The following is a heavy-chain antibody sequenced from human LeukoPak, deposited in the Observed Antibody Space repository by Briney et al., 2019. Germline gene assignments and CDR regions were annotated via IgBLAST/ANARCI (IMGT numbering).Heavy chain of an antibody. CDR1: GYTFTSYY. J-gene: IGHJ4*02. CDR3: ARDRAMATMDY. CDR2: INPSGGST. D-gene: IGHD5-24*01. Sequence: ASVKVSCKASGYTFTSYYIHWVRQAPGQGLEWMGIINPSGGSTSYAQKFQDRVTMTRDTSTSTVYMELSSLKSEDTAVYYCARDRAMATMDYWGQGTLVTVSS. V-gene: IGHV1-46*01.